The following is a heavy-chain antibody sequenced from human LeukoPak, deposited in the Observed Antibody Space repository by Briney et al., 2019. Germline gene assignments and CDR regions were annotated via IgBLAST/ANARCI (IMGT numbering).Heavy chain of an antibody. CDR1: GFTFSRFW. D-gene: IGHD6-13*01. Sequence: HSGGSLRLSCAASGFTFSRFWMTWVRQAPGKGLEWVASIKEDGTEQYYVDSVKGRFTISRDNAKTSLFLKINSLRAEDTAVYFCARAAPAAGSHYLFDSWGQGTLVTVSS. V-gene: IGHV3-7*01. CDR2: IKEDGTEQ. CDR3: ARAAPAAGSHYLFDS. J-gene: IGHJ4*02.